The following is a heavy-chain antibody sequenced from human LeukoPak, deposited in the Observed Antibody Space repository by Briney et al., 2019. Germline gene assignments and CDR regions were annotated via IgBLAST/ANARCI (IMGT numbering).Heavy chain of an antibody. CDR1: GFTFSSYG. Sequence: GGSLTLSCTASGFTFSSYGMHWVRQAPGKGLELVAVIWYDGSNKYYADSVKGRFTISRDNSKNTLYLQMNSLRAEDTAVYYCARDLGYTYFDYWGQGTLVTVSS. J-gene: IGHJ4*02. V-gene: IGHV3-33*01. D-gene: IGHD6-13*01. CDR2: IWYDGSNK. CDR3: ARDLGYTYFDY.